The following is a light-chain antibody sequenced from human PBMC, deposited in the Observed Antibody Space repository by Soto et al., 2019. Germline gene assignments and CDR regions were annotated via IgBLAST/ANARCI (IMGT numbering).Light chain of an antibody. Sequence: DIQMTQSPSTLSASVGDRVSITCRASQSISTWLAWYQQKPGKAPNLLIYKASRLGSGVPSRFSGSGSGTEFTLTISSLQPDDFATYYCQQYNNYLYTFGQGTKLEIK. V-gene: IGKV1-5*03. CDR3: QQYNNYLYT. CDR2: KAS. CDR1: QSISTW. J-gene: IGKJ2*01.